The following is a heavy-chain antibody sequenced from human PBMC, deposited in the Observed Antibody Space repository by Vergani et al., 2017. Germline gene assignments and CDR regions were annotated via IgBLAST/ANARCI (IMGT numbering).Heavy chain of an antibody. D-gene: IGHD3-10*01. V-gene: IGHV1-18*01. CDR3: ARGQSGSYYRYFEH. J-gene: IGHJ1*01. CDR1: GYDFTNYG. CDR2: ISAYNGNT. Sequence: QVQLVQSGPEVKKPGASVKVSCKASGYDFTNYGLGWVRQAPGQGLEWMGWISAYNGNTNDAQNFQGRVSVTTDTSTTTVYMELRRLTSDDTAVYYCARGQSGSYYRYFEHWGQGTLVIVSS.